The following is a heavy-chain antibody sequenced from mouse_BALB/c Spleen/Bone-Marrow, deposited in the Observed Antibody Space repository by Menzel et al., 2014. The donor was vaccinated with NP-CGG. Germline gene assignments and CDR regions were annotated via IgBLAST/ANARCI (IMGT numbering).Heavy chain of an antibody. CDR1: GYAFSSSW. J-gene: IGHJ3*01. CDR2: IYPGDGDT. CDR3: ARTYGSSYFVY. Sequence: VQLQQSGPELVKPGASVKISCRASGYAFSSSWMNWVKQRPGQGLEWIRRIYPGDGDTNYNGKFKGKATLTADKSSSTAYMQLSSLTSVDSAVYFCARTYGSSYFVYWGQGTLVTVSA. D-gene: IGHD1-1*01. V-gene: IGHV1-82*01.